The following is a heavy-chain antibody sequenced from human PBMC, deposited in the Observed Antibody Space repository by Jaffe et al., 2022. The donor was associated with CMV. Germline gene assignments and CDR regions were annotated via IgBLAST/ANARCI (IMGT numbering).Heavy chain of an antibody. D-gene: IGHD2-8*01. CDR1: GYTFSGYY. CDR2: TNPDSGDT. V-gene: IGHV1-2*02. J-gene: IGHJ4*02. CDR3: ATYCTNDLCSTNFDH. Sequence: QVQLVQSGAEVKKPGASVKVSCKASGYTFSGYYIHWVRQAPGQGLEWMGWTNPDSGDTSYAQNFQGRVTMTRDTSISTAYLEVSRLRSDDTAVYYCATYCTNDLCSTNFDHWGQGTLITVSS.